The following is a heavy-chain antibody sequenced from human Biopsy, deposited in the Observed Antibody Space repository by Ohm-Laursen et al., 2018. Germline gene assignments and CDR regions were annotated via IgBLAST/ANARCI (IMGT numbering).Heavy chain of an antibody. CDR3: ARESSTSGRVRVDS. J-gene: IGHJ5*01. Sequence: SLRLSCTASGFTFSNYWLSWVRQAPGKGLEWIANIKEDGSLIYYLDSVKGRFTISRDNANNSLYLQVNSLRAEDTAVYFCARESSTSGRVRVDSWGQGTLVTVSS. D-gene: IGHD2-2*01. V-gene: IGHV3-7*01. CDR1: GFTFSNYW. CDR2: IKEDGSLI.